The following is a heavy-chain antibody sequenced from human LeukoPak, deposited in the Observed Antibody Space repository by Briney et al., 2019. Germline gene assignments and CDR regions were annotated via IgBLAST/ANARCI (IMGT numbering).Heavy chain of an antibody. D-gene: IGHD1-26*01. V-gene: IGHV1-18*01. CDR1: VYSFTNYG. Sequence: ASVKVSCKTSVYSFTNYGITWVRQAPGQALERMGGISTYNSNTNYAQKFQGRVTMTTDTSTSTAYMELRSLRSDDTAVYYCARVDPGNYYAFDFWGQGTKVTVSS. J-gene: IGHJ3*01. CDR3: ARVDPGNYYAFDF. CDR2: ISTYNSNT.